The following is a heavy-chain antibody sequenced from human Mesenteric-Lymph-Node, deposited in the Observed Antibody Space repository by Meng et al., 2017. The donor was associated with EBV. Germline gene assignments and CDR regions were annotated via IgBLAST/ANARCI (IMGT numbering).Heavy chain of an antibody. CDR3: AHRPSGTYYRTFDY. CDR1: GFSRSTDGVG. D-gene: IGHD3-10*01. J-gene: IGHJ4*02. CDR2: IYWDDDK. V-gene: IGHV2-5*02. Sequence: QITLKELGPPLVKPPQTPTLTCPFFGFSRSTDGVGVAWIRQPPGKALEWLGIIYWDDDKRYSPSLKNRLTITKDTSKNQVVLTMTNMDPVDTATYYCAHRPSGTYYRTFDYWGQGTLVTVSS.